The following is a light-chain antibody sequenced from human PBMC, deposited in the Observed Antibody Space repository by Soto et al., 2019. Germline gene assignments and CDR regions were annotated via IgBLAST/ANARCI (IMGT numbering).Light chain of an antibody. J-gene: IGKJ2*01. CDR2: DAS. CDR1: PSISSW. Sequence: DIQMTQSPSTLSASVGDRVTITCRASPSISSWLAWSQQKPGKAPKVLIYDASSLESGVPSRFSGSGSGTEFTLNISSLQPDDFATYYCQQYNSYSSFTFGQGTKLEIK. CDR3: QQYNSYSSFT. V-gene: IGKV1-5*01.